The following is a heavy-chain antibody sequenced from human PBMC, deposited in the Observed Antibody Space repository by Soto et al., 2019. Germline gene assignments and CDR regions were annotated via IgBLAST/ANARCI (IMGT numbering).Heavy chain of an antibody. V-gene: IGHV3-15*01. CDR2: IKSKTDGGTT. CDR3: TTDIPSTHVRGVVVPAATDAFDI. J-gene: IGHJ3*02. Sequence: PGGSLRLSCAASGFTFSDAGMSWVRQAPGKGLEWVGRIKSKTDGGTTDYAAPVKGRFTISRDDSKNTLYLQMNSLKTEDTAVYYCTTDIPSTHVRGVVVPAATDAFDIWGQGTMVPVSS. D-gene: IGHD2-2*01. CDR1: GFTFSDAG.